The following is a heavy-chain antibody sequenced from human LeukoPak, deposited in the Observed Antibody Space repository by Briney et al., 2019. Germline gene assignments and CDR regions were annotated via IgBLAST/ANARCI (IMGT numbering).Heavy chain of an antibody. CDR3: ARGLYYYDSSGKGEFDY. D-gene: IGHD3-22*01. Sequence: ASVKVSCKASGYTFTSYDINWVRQATGQGLEWMGWMNPNSGNTGYAQKFQGRVTMTRNTSISTAYMELSSLRSEDTAVYYCARGLYYYDSSGKGEFDYWGQGTLVTVSS. CDR2: MNPNSGNT. V-gene: IGHV1-8*01. CDR1: GYTFTSYD. J-gene: IGHJ4*02.